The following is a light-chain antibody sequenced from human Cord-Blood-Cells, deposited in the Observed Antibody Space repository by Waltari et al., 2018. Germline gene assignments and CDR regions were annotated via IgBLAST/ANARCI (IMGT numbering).Light chain of an antibody. V-gene: IGLV1-44*01. J-gene: IGLJ3*02. CDR2: SNN. CDR3: AAWDDSLNGPV. CDR1: SSNIGSNP. Sequence: QCVLTQPPSASGTPGQRVTLSCSGSSSNIGSNPVNWYQQLPGTAPKLLIYSNNQRPSGVPDRFSGSKSGTSASLAISGLQSEDEADYYCAAWDDSLNGPVFGGGTKLTVL.